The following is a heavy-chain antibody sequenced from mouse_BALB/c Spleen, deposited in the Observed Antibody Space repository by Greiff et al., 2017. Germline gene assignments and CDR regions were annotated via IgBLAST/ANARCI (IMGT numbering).Heavy chain of an antibody. J-gene: IGHJ4*01. CDR1: GYTFTNYW. D-gene: IGHD2-2*01. Sequence: VQLQQSGAELVRPGTSVKISCKASGYTFTNYWLGWVKQRPGHGLEWIGDIYPGGGYTNYNEKFKGKATLTADTSSSTAYMQLSSLTSEDSAVNFCARSTMVTTRIYYAMDYWGQGTSVTVSS. CDR2: IYPGGGYT. V-gene: IGHV1-63*02. CDR3: ARSTMVTTRIYYAMDY.